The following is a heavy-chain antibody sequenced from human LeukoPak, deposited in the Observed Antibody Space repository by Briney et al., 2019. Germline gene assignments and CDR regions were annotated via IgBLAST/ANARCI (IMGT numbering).Heavy chain of an antibody. D-gene: IGHD6-25*01. CDR2: ISGSGRSI. CDR1: GFTFSSYE. J-gene: IGHJ3*01. CDR3: ARDWVGSFDAFDV. V-gene: IGHV3-48*03. Sequence: GGSLRLSCAASGFTFSSYEMNWVRQAPGKGLEWVSYISGSGRSIHYADSVKGRLTISRDNAKNSLYLQMNSLRAEDTAVYYCARDWVGSFDAFDVWGQGTMVTVSS.